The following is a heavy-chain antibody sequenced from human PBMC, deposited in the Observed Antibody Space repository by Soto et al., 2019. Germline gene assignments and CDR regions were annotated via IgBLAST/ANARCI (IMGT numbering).Heavy chain of an antibody. J-gene: IGHJ6*02. D-gene: IGHD2-15*01. CDR3: ARDPAYGSGGRCYPYGMDV. V-gene: IGHV1-69*12. CDR2: SIPIFGTA. CDR1: GGTFSSYA. Sequence: QVQLVQSGAEVKKPGSSVKVSCKASGGTFSSYAISWVRQAPGQGLEWMGGSIPIFGTANYAQKFQGRVTLTADEATGAAERELSSLGSEDTAVYYCARDPAYGSGGRCYPYGMDVWGQGTTVTVSS.